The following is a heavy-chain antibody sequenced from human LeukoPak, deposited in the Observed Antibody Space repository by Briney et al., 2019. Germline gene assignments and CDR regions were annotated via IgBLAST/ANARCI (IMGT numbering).Heavy chain of an antibody. CDR3: VTVNDHVAY. J-gene: IGHJ4*02. Sequence: GSLRLSCATSGFFFTNAWMDWVGKAPGTGLEWVGRIRTNPDGGTPDYAAPVKGRFTISRDDSRSTIYLHMSSLISEDTGVYYCVTVNDHVAYWGRGTPVTVSS. CDR1: GFFFTNAW. D-gene: IGHD3-16*01. CDR2: IRTNPDGGTP. V-gene: IGHV3-15*01.